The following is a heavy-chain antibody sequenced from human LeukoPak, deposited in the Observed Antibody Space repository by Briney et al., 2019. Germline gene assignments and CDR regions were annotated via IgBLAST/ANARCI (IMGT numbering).Heavy chain of an antibody. CDR1: GGSISSYY. CDR2: IHYSGST. J-gene: IGHJ4*02. Sequence: SETLSLTCTVSGGSISSYYWSWLRQPPGQGLEWIGYIHYSGSTNYNPSLKSRVTISLDTSKNQFSLKLSSVTAADTAVYYCARVLGYSYGYPFDYWGQGTLVTVSS. D-gene: IGHD5-18*01. CDR3: ARVLGYSYGYPFDY. V-gene: IGHV4-59*01.